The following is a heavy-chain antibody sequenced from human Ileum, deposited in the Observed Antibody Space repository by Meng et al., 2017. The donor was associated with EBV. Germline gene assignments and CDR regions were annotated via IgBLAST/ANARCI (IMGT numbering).Heavy chain of an antibody. CDR1: GFSVGTNY. CDR3: ARDGELVTGKKLDDF. Sequence: EVQLVESGGGLIHPGGYLRLSCAASGFSVGTNYMTWVRQAPGKGLEWVSLIYGDDKTHYADSVKGRFTISRDTSKNTLYLQMNSLRVEDTAVYFCARDGELVTGKKLDDFWGQGTLVTVSS. CDR2: IYGDDKT. J-gene: IGHJ4*02. V-gene: IGHV3-53*01. D-gene: IGHD3-10*01.